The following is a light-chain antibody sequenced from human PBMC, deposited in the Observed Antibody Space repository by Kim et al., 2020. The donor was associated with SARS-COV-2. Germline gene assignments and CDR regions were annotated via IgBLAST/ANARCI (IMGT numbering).Light chain of an antibody. J-gene: IGKJ4*01. V-gene: IGKV3D-15*01. CDR2: AAS. CDR1: QSISTY. CDR3: QQYKSYPPIT. Sequence: ITQSPSTLSVSPGDRATLSCRASQSISTYLAWYQQKPGKAPKLLIYAASTWASGVPSRFSGSGSGTEFTLTISCLQSEDLAVYYCQQYKSYPPITFGQGTQVEIK.